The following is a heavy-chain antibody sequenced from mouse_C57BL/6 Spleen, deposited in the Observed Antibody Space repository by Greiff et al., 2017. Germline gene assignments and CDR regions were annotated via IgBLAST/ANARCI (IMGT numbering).Heavy chain of an antibody. CDR2: IDPSDSYT. CDR3: ARFDYDRGFYAMDY. J-gene: IGHJ4*01. CDR1: GYTFTSYW. Sequence: QVQLKQPGAELVMPGASVKLSCKASGYTFTSYWMHWVKQRPGQGLEWIGEIDPSDSYTNYNQKFKGKSTLTVDKSSSTAYMQLSSLTSEDSAVYYCARFDYDRGFYAMDYWGQGTSVTVSS. V-gene: IGHV1-69*01. D-gene: IGHD2-4*01.